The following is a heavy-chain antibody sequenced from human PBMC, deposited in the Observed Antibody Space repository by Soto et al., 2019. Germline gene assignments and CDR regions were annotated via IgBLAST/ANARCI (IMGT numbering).Heavy chain of an antibody. V-gene: IGHV4-31*03. Sequence: PSETPSLTCTVSGGSISSGGYYWSWIRQHPGKGLEWIGYIYYSGSTYYNPSLKSRVTISVDTSKNQFSLKLISVTAADAATYYCAAVGLPDSYHNGLDVWGQGTTVTV. CDR2: IYYSGST. CDR1: GGSISSGGYY. CDR3: AAVGLPDSYHNGLDV. J-gene: IGHJ6*02.